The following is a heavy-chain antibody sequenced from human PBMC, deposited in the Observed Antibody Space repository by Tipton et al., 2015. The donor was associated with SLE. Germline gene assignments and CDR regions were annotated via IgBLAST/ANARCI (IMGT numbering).Heavy chain of an antibody. J-gene: IGHJ3*02. CDR2: ISGDGSST. V-gene: IGHV3-43*02. CDR3: AKDYYGSGSYYGDGFHM. Sequence: SLRLSCAASGFIFDDFAMHWVRQAPGKGLEWVSLISGDGSSTYYADSVKGRLTISRDNSKNSLYLQMNSLRTEDTALYYCAKDYYGSGSYYGDGFHMWGQGTMVTVSS. D-gene: IGHD3-10*01. CDR1: GFIFDDFA.